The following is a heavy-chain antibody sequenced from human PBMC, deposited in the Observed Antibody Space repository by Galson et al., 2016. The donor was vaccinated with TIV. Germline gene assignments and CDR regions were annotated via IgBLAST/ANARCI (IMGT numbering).Heavy chain of an antibody. CDR2: ISHDGSDK. Sequence: SLRLSCAASGFTFSDYGMHWVRQAPGKGLEWVAVISHDGSDKYYAGSVKGRFTIPRDNSKNTLYLQMNSLRSDDTAMYYCAKDPRLYGDYFLHYFDYWGQGTLVTVSS. D-gene: IGHD4-17*01. CDR3: AKDPRLYGDYFLHYFDY. J-gene: IGHJ4*02. V-gene: IGHV3-30*18. CDR1: GFTFSDYG.